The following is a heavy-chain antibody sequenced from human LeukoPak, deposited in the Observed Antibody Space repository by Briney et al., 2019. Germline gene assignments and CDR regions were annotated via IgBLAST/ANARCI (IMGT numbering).Heavy chain of an antibody. J-gene: IGHJ5*02. V-gene: IGHV3-30*04. CDR3: AKGGFSFGYADH. CDR2: ISSDGSNK. CDR1: GFTFSDYA. Sequence: PARSLRLSCAASGFTFSDYAMHWVRQAPGKGLEWVTAISSDGSNKYFADSVKGRFTISRVNSKNTLDLEMSSLRTEDTAVYFCAKGGFSFGYADHWGQGTLVTVSS. D-gene: IGHD5-18*01.